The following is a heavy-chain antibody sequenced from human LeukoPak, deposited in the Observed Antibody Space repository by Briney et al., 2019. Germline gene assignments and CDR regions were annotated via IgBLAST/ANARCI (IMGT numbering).Heavy chain of an antibody. J-gene: IGHJ5*02. Sequence: SETLSLTCAVYGGSFSSDYWNWIRQPAGKGLEWIGRIYRSGSSNYNPSLKSRVTVSVDTSKNQFSLKLSSVTAADTAVYYCAREGLNMVRGVIPKEAWGWFDPWGQGTLVTVSS. CDR1: GGSFSSDY. CDR3: AREGLNMVRGVIPKEAWGWFDP. V-gene: IGHV4-4*07. D-gene: IGHD3-10*01. CDR2: IYRSGSS.